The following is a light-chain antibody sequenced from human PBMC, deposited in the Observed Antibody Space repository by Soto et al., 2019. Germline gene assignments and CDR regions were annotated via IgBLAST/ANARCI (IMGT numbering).Light chain of an antibody. Sequence: EIVLTQSPGTLSLSPGERATLSCRASHSVSSIYLAWYQQKPGQAPRLLIYGASSRATGIPDSFSGSGSGTDSTLTISSLQPEDFAVYYCQQYGSSPPYTFGQGTKLDIK. J-gene: IGKJ2*01. CDR2: GAS. CDR1: HSVSSIY. V-gene: IGKV3-20*01. CDR3: QQYGSSPPYT.